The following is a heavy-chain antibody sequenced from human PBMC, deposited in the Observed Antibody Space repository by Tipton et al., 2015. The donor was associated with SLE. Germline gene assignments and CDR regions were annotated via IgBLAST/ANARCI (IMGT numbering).Heavy chain of an antibody. V-gene: IGHV4-39*07. J-gene: IGHJ4*02. Sequence: TLSLTCIVSGGSISSGTGNWGWIRPPPGKGLVWIVELNHSGSTNYNPSLKSRVTISVDTSKTQFSLKRSSVTAADTAVYFCARGIMGDHDYSGPGTLVTVSS. D-gene: IGHD3-16*01. CDR2: LNHSGST. CDR3: ARGIMGDHDY. CDR1: GGSISSGTG.